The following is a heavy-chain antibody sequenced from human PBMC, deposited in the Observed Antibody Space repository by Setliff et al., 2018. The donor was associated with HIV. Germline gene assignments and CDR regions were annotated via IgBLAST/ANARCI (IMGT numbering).Heavy chain of an antibody. CDR1: GGSISGYY. Sequence: PSETLSLTCAVYGGSISGYYWSWIRQPPGKGLEWIGSIYKTGSTNYNPSLKSRVTISVDTSKNQFSLKLNSVIAADTAVYYCARVEAKVRGATYGMDVWGQGTTVTVS. J-gene: IGHJ6*02. V-gene: IGHV4-59*01. D-gene: IGHD3-10*01. CDR3: ARVEAKVRGATYGMDV. CDR2: IYKTGST.